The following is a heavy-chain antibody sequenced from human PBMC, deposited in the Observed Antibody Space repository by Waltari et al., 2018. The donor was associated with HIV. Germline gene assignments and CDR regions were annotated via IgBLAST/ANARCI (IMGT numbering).Heavy chain of an antibody. CDR3: ARGSGYSYGFPFDY. CDR1: GGSISSGSYY. V-gene: IGHV4-61*02. J-gene: IGHJ4*02. CDR2: IYTSGST. Sequence: QVQLQESGPGLVKPSQTLSLTCTVPGGSISSGSYYWSWVRQPAGKGLEWIGRIYTSGSTNYNPSLKSRVTISVDTSKNQFSLKLSSVTAADTAVYYCARGSGYSYGFPFDYWGQGTLVTVSS. D-gene: IGHD5-18*01.